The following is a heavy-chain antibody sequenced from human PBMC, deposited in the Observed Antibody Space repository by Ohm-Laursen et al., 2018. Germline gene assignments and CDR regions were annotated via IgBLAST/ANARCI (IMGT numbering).Heavy chain of an antibody. D-gene: IGHD2-2*01. J-gene: IGHJ4*02. CDR2: ISSSSSYI. CDR3: AREGDCTSTTCYYYFDY. CDR1: GFTFSSYS. V-gene: IGHV3-21*01. Sequence: GSLRLSCSASGFTFSSYSIHWVRQAPGKGLEWVSSISSSSSYIYYADSVKGRFTISRDNAKNSLYLQMNSLRAEDTAVYYCAREGDCTSTTCYYYFDYWGQGTLVTVSS.